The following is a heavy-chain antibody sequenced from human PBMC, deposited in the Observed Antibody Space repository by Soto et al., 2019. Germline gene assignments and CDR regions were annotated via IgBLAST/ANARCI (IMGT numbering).Heavy chain of an antibody. CDR3: ATGGTSSPLAD. CDR1: GFPSSTFS. J-gene: IGHJ4*02. CDR2: FTYSGSPI. D-gene: IGHD6-6*01. Sequence: EVQLVESGGGLVQPGGSLRLSCAASGFPSSTFSMNWVRQAPGKGLGWISYFTYSGSPINYADSVKGRFTISRDNAKDSLYLQMNSLRDDDTAMYYCATGGTSSPLADWGQGTLVTVSS. V-gene: IGHV3-48*02.